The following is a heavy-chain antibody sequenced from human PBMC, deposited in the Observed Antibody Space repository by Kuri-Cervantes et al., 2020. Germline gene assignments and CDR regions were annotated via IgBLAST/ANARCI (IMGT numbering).Heavy chain of an antibody. J-gene: IGHJ4*02. Sequence: LSLTCAASGFTFSSYAMHWVRQAPGKGLEWVAVISYDGSNKYYADSVKGRFTISRDNAKNSLYLQMNSLRAEDTAVYYCARDADSSSSVFDYWGQGTLVTVSS. D-gene: IGHD6-13*01. CDR3: ARDADSSSSVFDY. CDR1: GFTFSSYA. V-gene: IGHV3-30-3*01. CDR2: ISYDGSNK.